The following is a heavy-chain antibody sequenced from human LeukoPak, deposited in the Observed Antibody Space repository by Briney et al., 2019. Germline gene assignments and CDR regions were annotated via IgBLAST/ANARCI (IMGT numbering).Heavy chain of an antibody. J-gene: IGHJ5*02. Sequence: GASVKVSCKASGYTFNTYGITWVRQAPGQGLEWMGWVSAYNGNTNYAQKLQGRVTMTTDTSTSTAYMELRSLRSDDTAVYYCVREENWFDPWGQGTLVTVSS. CDR1: GYTFNTYG. CDR2: VSAYNGNT. CDR3: VREENWFDP. V-gene: IGHV1-18*01.